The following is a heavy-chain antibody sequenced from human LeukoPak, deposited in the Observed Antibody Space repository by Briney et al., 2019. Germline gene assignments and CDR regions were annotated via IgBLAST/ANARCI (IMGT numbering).Heavy chain of an antibody. CDR2: INHSGST. V-gene: IGHV4-34*01. CDR3: ARRSGWYVGLSWFDP. Sequence: GSLRLSCAASGFTFSDYYMSWSRQAPGKGLEWIGEINHSGSTNYNPSLKSQVTISVDTSKNQFSLKLSSVTAADTAVYYCARRSGWYVGLSWFDPWGQGTLVTVSS. D-gene: IGHD6-19*01. CDR1: GFTFSDYY. J-gene: IGHJ5*02.